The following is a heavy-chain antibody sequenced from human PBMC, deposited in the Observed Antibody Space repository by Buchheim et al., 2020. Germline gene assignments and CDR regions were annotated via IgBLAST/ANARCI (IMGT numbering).Heavy chain of an antibody. J-gene: IGHJ6*02. CDR2: MNPNSGNT. CDR3: ARGLGDWSGGSCYRTCYYYCGMDV. CDR1: GYTFTSYD. V-gene: IGHV1-8*01. D-gene: IGHD2-15*01. Sequence: QVQLVQSGAEVKKPGASVKVSCKASGYTFTSYDINWVRQATGQGLEWMGWMNPNSGNTGYAQKFQGRVTMTRNTSISTPYMELSSLRSEDTAVDYGARGLGDWSGGSCYRTCYYYCGMDVWGQGTT.